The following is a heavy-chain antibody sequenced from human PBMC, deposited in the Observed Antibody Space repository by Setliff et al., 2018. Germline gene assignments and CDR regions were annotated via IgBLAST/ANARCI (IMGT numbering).Heavy chain of an antibody. J-gene: IGHJ6*03. CDR1: GGPISSSNYY. CDR2: INYRGNT. V-gene: IGHV4-39*02. D-gene: IGHD6-6*01. CDR3: ARMAVRVAFRPSSPLDYYYYMDL. Sequence: LSLTCTVSGGPISSSNYYWGWIRQPPGKGLEWIGSINYRGNTHDNPSLRSRVTMSVDTSTSHFSLRLRSLTAADTAVYYCARMAVRVAFRPSSPLDYYYYMDLWGKGATVTVSS.